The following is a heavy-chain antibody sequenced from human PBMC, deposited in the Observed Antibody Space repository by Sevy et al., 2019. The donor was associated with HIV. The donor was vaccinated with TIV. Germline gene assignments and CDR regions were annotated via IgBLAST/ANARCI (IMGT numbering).Heavy chain of an antibody. CDR2: INYSGST. CDR1: GGFGVYY. V-gene: IGHV4-59*01. CDR3: ARVGAWCYGSIGNAFDF. Sequence: SETLSLTCTVSGGFGVYYWSWIRQPPGKGLEWIGYINYSGSTNYNPSLKSRVTISVDTSKNQFSLNLSSVTAADTAVYYCARVGAWCYGSIGNAFDFWGQGTMVTVSS. D-gene: IGHD3-10*01. J-gene: IGHJ3*01.